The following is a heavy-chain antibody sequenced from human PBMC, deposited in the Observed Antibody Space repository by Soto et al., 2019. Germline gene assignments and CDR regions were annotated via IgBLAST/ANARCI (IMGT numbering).Heavy chain of an antibody. D-gene: IGHD2-15*01. Sequence: SSETLSLTCTDSGGATNSGSYYWSWVRQHPGKGLEWIGYISCSGITDYNPSLRGRVSISIDTAKNQFSLKLNSVTAADTAAYYCARWGACSGGSCYLGLGYWGQGTLGTV. CDR2: ISCSGIT. J-gene: IGHJ4*02. V-gene: IGHV4-31*03. CDR3: ARWGACSGGSCYLGLGY. CDR1: GGATNSGSYY.